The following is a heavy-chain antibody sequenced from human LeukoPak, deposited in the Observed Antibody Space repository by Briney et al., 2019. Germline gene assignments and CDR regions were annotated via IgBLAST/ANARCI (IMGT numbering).Heavy chain of an antibody. D-gene: IGHD1-26*01. CDR1: GFTFSSYG. J-gene: IGHJ4*02. V-gene: IGHV3-30*18. Sequence: GRSLRLSCGASGFTFSSYGMHWVRQAPGKGVEWVAVVSYDGSNKHYADSVKGRFTISRDNSKNTLYLEMNSLRAEDTAVYYCAKSASGGYYFDYWGQGTLVTVSS. CDR2: VSYDGSNK. CDR3: AKSASGGYYFDY.